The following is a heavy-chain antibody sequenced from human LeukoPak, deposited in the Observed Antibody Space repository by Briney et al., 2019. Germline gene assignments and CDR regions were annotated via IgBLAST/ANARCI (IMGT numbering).Heavy chain of an antibody. CDR3: ASGYCSSTSCYAGKGKHYYGMDV. Sequence: EASVKVSCKASGYTFTSYAMHWVRQAPGQRLEWMGWINAGNGNTKYSQKFQGRVTITRDTSASTAYMELSSLRSEDTAVYYCASGYCSSTSCYAGKGKHYYGMDVWGKGTTVTVSS. V-gene: IGHV1-3*01. J-gene: IGHJ6*04. CDR2: INAGNGNT. CDR1: GYTFTSYA. D-gene: IGHD2-2*01.